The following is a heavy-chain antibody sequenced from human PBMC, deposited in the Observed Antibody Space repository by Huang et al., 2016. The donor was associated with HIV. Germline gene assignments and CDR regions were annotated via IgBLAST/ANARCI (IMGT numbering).Heavy chain of an antibody. CDR3: ARGFNYYASDNLGVYYFDS. CDR1: GGAFRVSS. V-gene: IGHV4-34*02. J-gene: IGHJ4*02. Sequence: QVQLKQWGAGLLKPSETLSLTCAVYGGAFRVSSWTCIRQFPEQGLEWIRDINHNGKLIYSPSSSAPVPISTDTSKNHFSLHLTAVTDADTALYYCARGFNYYASDNLGVYYFDSWGLGTLVTVSP. D-gene: IGHD3-10*01. CDR2: INHNGKL.